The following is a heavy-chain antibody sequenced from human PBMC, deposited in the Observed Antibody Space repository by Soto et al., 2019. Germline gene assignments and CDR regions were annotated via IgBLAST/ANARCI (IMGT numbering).Heavy chain of an antibody. V-gene: IGHV3-48*02. CDR2: ISSNSSTI. CDR1: GFTFSSYS. J-gene: IGHJ5*02. D-gene: IGHD3-22*01. CDR3: ARDAPPLAYYYDPNWFDP. Sequence: EVQLVESGGGLVQPGGSLRLSCAASGFTFSSYSMNWVRQAPGKGLEWVSYISSNSSTIYYADSVKGRFTISRDNAKNSLYLQMNSLRDEDTAVYYCARDAPPLAYYYDPNWFDPWGQGTLVTVSS.